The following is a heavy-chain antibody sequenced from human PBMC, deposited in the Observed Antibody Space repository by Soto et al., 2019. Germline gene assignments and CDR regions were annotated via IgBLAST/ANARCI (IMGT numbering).Heavy chain of an antibody. CDR1: GFTVSNNY. CDR2: IYSGGYT. Sequence: EVQLVESGGGLIQPGGSLRLSCAVSGFTVSNNYMSWVRQAPGKGLEGVSVIYSGGYTAYGDSVKGRFTISRDNSKNTIYLKRNGRGAADTAVYYCAPARGGGGYWGQGTLVTVSS. J-gene: IGHJ4*02. CDR3: APARGGGGY. D-gene: IGHD3-10*01. V-gene: IGHV3-53*01.